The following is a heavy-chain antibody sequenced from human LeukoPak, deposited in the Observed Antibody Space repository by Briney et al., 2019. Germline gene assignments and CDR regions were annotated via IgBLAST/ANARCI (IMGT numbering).Heavy chain of an antibody. CDR2: ISYDGSDK. D-gene: IGHD3-9*01. V-gene: IGHV3-30*03. J-gene: IGHJ6*03. CDR1: GFTFSNYG. Sequence: GRSLRLSCAASGFTFSNYGMHWVRQAPGKGLEWVAVISYDGSDKHHADSVKGRFTISRDNSKNTLYLQMNSLRAEDTAVYYCASSGRGYYDILTGYSLYYYYYYMDVWGKGTTVTISS. CDR3: ASSGRGYYDILTGYSLYYYYYYMDV.